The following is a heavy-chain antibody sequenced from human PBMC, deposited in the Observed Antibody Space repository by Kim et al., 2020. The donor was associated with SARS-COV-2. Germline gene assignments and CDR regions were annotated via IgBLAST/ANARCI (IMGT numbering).Heavy chain of an antibody. V-gene: IGHV4-59*13. D-gene: IGHD1-7*01. CDR2: IYYTGST. CDR3: ARLTGTTSYYFDY. CDR1: GGSISPYF. Sequence: ETLSLTCSVSGGSISPYFWSWIRQPPGKGLEWIAYIYYTGSTNYNPSLKSRVTISVDTSKNQFSLKLTSVTAADTALYYCARLTGTTSYYFDYWGQGTLVTVSS. J-gene: IGHJ4*02.